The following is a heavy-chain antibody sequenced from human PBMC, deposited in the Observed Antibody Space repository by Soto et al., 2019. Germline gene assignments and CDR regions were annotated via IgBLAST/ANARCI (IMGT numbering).Heavy chain of an antibody. CDR1: GGSISSSSYY. V-gene: IGHV4-39*01. CDR2: IYYSGST. D-gene: IGHD5-12*01. J-gene: IGHJ4*02. Sequence: QLQLQESGPGLVKPSETLSLTCTVSGGSISSSSYYWGWIRQPPGKGLEWIGSIYYSGSTYYNPSLKSRVTISVDTSKNQFSLKLSSVTAADTAVYYCARHDGYNPFDYWGQGTLVTVSS. CDR3: ARHDGYNPFDY.